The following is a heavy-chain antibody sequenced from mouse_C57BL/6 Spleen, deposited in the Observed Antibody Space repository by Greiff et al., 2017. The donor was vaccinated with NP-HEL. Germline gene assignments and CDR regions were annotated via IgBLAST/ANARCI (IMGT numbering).Heavy chain of an antibody. CDR2: INPNNGGT. V-gene: IGHV1-22*01. Sequence: EVQLQQSGPELVKPGASVKMSCKASGYTFTDYNMHWVKQSHGKSLEWIGYINPNNGGTSYNQKFKGKATLTVNKSSSTAYMELRSLTSEDSAVYYCARGGDYDVAWFAYWGQGTLVTVSA. D-gene: IGHD2-4*01. J-gene: IGHJ3*01. CDR3: ARGGDYDVAWFAY. CDR1: GYTFTDYN.